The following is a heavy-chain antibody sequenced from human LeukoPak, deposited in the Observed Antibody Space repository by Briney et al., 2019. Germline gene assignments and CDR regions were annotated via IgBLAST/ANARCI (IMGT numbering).Heavy chain of an antibody. V-gene: IGHV3-30-3*01. CDR3: ARGRHSSSWYYYYGMDV. CDR2: ISYDGNNK. D-gene: IGHD6-13*01. CDR1: GFPFNTYA. J-gene: IGHJ6*02. Sequence: PGTSLRLSCAASGFPFNTYAMYWVRQAPGKGLELVALISYDGNNKYYADSVKGRFTVSRDDSKDTLSLHMDSLRNEDTAVYYCARGRHSSSWYYYYGMDVWGQGTTVTVSS.